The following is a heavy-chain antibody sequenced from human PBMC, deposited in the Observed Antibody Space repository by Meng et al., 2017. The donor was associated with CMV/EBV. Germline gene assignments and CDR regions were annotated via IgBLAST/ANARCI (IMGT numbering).Heavy chain of an antibody. V-gene: IGHV3-30*02. CDR3: ARDYPLRSYVGYGMDV. CDR2: IRYDGSNK. CDR1: GFTFSSYG. D-gene: IGHD3-3*01. Sequence: GESLKISCAASGFTFSSYGMHWVRQAPGKGLEWVAFIRYDGSNKYYADSVKGRFTISRDNAKNSLYLQMNSLRAEDTAVYYCARDYPLRSYVGYGMDVWGQGTTVTVSS. J-gene: IGHJ6*02.